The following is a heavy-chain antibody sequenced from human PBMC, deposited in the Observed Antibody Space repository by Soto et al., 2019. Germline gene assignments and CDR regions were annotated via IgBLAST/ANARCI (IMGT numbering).Heavy chain of an antibody. J-gene: IGHJ4*02. CDR1: GGTFSSYT. CDR2: IIPILGIA. CDR3: ASLATADTLDY. D-gene: IGHD6-13*01. V-gene: IGHV1-69*02. Sequence: QVQLVQSGAEVKKPGSSVKVSCKASGGTFSSYTISWVRQAPGQGLEWMGRIIPILGIANYAQKFQGRVTITADKSTSTAYMEMSSLRSEDTAVYYCASLATADTLDYWGQGTLVTVSS.